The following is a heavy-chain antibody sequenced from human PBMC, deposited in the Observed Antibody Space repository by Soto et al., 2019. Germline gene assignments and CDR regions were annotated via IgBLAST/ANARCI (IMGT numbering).Heavy chain of an antibody. CDR1: GFSLSTSGVG. CDR2: IYWDDDK. D-gene: IGHD3-9*01. CDR3: AHIFQGPQEEYYYYMDV. J-gene: IGHJ6*03. Sequence: GSGPTLVNPTQTLTLTCTFSGFSLSTSGVGVGWIRQPPGKALEWLALIYWDDDKRYSPSLKSRLTITKDTSKNQVVLTMTNMDPVDTATYYCAHIFQGPQEEYYYYMDVWGKGTTFTVSS. V-gene: IGHV2-5*02.